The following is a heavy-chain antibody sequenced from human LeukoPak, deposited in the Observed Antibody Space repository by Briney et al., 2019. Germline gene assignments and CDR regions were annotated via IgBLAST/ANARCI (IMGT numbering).Heavy chain of an antibody. CDR3: ASGGRFLEWLFDY. V-gene: IGHV1-69*05. CDR2: IIPIFGTA. Sequence: ASVKVSCKXSGGTFSSDAISWVRQAPRQGLEWMGGIIPIFGTANYAQKFQGRVTITTDESTSTAYMELSSLRSEDTAVYYCASGGRFLEWLFDYWGQGTLVTVSS. CDR1: GGTFSSDA. D-gene: IGHD3-3*01. J-gene: IGHJ4*02.